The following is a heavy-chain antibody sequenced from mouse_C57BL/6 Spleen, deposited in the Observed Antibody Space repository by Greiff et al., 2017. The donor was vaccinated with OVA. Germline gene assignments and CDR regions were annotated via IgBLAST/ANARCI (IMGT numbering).Heavy chain of an antibody. CDR1: GYTFTDYE. J-gene: IGHJ2*01. CDR2: IDPETGGT. V-gene: IGHV1-15*01. CDR3: TRSLLGEDY. D-gene: IGHD4-1*01. Sequence: QVQLKQSGAELVRPGASVTLSCKASGYTFTDYEMHWVKQTPVHGLEWIGAIDPETGGTAYNQKFKGKAILTADKSSSTAYMELRSLTSEDSAVYYCTRSLLGEDYWGQGTTLTVSS.